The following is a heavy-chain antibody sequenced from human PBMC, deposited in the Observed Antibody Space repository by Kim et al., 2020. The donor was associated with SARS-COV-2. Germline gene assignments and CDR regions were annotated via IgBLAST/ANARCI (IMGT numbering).Heavy chain of an antibody. Sequence: GGSLRLSCAASGFTFDDYAMHWVRQAPGKGLEWVSGISWNSGSIGYADSVKGRFTISRDNAKNSLYLQMNSLRAEDTALYYCVKDMGDFSGYYYGMDVWGQGTTVTVSS. D-gene: IGHD1-26*01. CDR3: VKDMGDFSGYYYGMDV. CDR1: GFTFDDYA. V-gene: IGHV3-9*01. CDR2: ISWNSGSI. J-gene: IGHJ6*02.